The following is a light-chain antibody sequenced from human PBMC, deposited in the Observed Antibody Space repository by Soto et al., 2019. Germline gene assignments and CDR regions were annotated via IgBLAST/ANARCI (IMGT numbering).Light chain of an antibody. J-gene: IGKJ5*01. Sequence: EIVMTQSPLSLPVTPGEPASISCRSSQSLLHSNGNNYLDWYLQKPGQSPQLLIYLGSNRAPGVPDRLGGSVSGNDFTLRISSGDAEDVGVYYCIQALHTPITCGQGTRLEIK. CDR2: LGS. V-gene: IGKV2-28*01. CDR1: QSLLHSNGNNY. CDR3: IQALHTPIT.